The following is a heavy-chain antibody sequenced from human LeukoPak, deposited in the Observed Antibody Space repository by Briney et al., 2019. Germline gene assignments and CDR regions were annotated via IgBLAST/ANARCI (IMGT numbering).Heavy chain of an antibody. CDR3: ARESYYDSSGYYKNDAFDI. CDR1: GYTFTSYG. D-gene: IGHD3-22*01. J-gene: IGHJ3*02. Sequence: GASVKVSCKASGYTFTSYGISWVRQAPGQGLEWMGRIIPIFGTANYAQKFQGRVTITTDESTSTAYMELSSLRSEDTAVYYCARESYYDSSGYYKNDAFDIWGQGTMVTVSS. V-gene: IGHV1-69*05. CDR2: IIPIFGTA.